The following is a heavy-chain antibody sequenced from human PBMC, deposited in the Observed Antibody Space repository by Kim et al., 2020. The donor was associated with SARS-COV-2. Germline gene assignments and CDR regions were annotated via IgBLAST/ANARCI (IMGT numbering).Heavy chain of an antibody. CDR2: IIPIFGTA. J-gene: IGHJ6*02. D-gene: IGHD3-3*01. Sequence: SVKVSCKASGGTFSSYAISWVRQAPGQGLEWMGGIIPIFGTANYAQKFQGRVTITADESTSTAYMELSSLRSEDTAVYYCARDLGWSGYYTGLGVYYYYGMDVWGQGTTVTVSS. V-gene: IGHV1-69*13. CDR3: ARDLGWSGYYTGLGVYYYYGMDV. CDR1: GGTFSSYA.